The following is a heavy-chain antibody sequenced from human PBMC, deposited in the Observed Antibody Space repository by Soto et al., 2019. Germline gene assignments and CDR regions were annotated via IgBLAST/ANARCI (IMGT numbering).Heavy chain of an antibody. D-gene: IGHD3-3*01. V-gene: IGHV4-59*01. Sequence: SETLSLTCTVSGGSISSYYWSWIRQPPGKGLEWIGYIYYSGSTNYNPSLKSRVTISVDTSKNQFSLKLSSVTAADTAVYYCARDVRYDFWSGYNYYYGMDVWGQGTTVT. CDR3: ARDVRYDFWSGYNYYYGMDV. CDR1: GGSISSYY. J-gene: IGHJ6*02. CDR2: IYYSGST.